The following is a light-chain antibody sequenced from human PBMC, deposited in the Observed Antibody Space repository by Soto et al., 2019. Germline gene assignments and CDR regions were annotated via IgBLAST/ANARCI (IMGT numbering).Light chain of an antibody. J-gene: IGLJ2*01. CDR1: KLGDKY. V-gene: IGLV3-1*01. Sequence: YELTQPPSVSVSPGQTASITCSGDKLGDKYACWYQQKPGQSPVLVIYQDSKRPSGIPERFSGSKSGNTATLTISGTQAMDEADYYCQAWDSSTPVVFGGGTKLAVL. CDR3: QAWDSSTPVV. CDR2: QDS.